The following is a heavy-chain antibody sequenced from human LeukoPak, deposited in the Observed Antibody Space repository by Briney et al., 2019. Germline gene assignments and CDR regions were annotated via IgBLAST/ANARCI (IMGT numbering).Heavy chain of an antibody. J-gene: IGHJ5*02. V-gene: IGHV4-61*01. D-gene: IGHD6-13*01. CDR2: IYYSGST. CDR3: ARRSWYNWFDP. CDR1: GGSVSSGSYY. Sequence: SETLSLTCTVSGGSVSSGSYYWTWIRQPPGKGLEWIGYIYYSGSTNYNPSLRSRVTISIDTSKNQFSLMLSSVTAADTAIYYCARRSWYNWFDPWGQGTLVTVS.